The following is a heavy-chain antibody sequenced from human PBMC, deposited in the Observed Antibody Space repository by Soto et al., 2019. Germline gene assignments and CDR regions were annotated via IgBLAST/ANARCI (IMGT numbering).Heavy chain of an antibody. CDR1: GGSFSGYY. Sequence: SETLSLTCAVSGGSFSGYYWSWIRQPPGKGLEWIGEINHSGSTNYNPSLKSRVTISVDTSKNQFSLKLSSVTAADTAVYYCASASTGDDAFDIWGQGTMVTVSS. V-gene: IGHV4-34*01. CDR2: INHSGST. CDR3: ASASTGDDAFDI. D-gene: IGHD7-27*01. J-gene: IGHJ3*02.